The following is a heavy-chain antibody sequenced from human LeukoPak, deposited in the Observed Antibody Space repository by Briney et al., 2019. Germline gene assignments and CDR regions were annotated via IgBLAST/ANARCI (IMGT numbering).Heavy chain of an antibody. CDR2: IYYSGST. D-gene: IGHD3-22*01. Sequence: SETLSLTCTVSGGSVSSGSYYWSWIRQHPGKGLEWIGYIYYSGSTYYNPSLKSRVTISVDTSKNQFSLKLSSVTAADTAVYYCARMVVVFDAFDIWGQGTMVTVSS. J-gene: IGHJ3*02. CDR3: ARMVVVFDAFDI. V-gene: IGHV4-31*03. CDR1: GGSVSSGSYY.